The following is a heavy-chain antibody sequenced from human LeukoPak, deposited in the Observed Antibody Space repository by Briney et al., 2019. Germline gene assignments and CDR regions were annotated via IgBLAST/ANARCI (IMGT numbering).Heavy chain of an antibody. CDR1: GFTFSSYS. D-gene: IGHD4-23*01. V-gene: IGHV3-21*01. CDR3: ARDDYGGNSIDY. J-gene: IGHJ4*02. CDR2: ISSSSSYI. Sequence: GGSLRLSCAASGFTFSSYSMNWVRQAPGKGLEWVSSISSSSSYIYYADSVKGRFTISRDNAKNSLYLQMNSLRAEDTAVYYCARDDYGGNSIDYWGQGTLVTVSS.